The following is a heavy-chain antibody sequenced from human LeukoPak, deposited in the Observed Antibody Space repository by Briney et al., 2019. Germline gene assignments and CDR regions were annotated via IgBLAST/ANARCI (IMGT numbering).Heavy chain of an antibody. CDR3: AKVRSGDIAAALNY. Sequence: RPGGSLRLSCAASGFTFSSYAMNWVRQAPGKGLEWISGISGSGDNTYYADSVKGRFTISRDNSKNTLFLQMNSLRAEDTAVYYCAKVRSGDIAAALNYWGQGTLVPVSS. J-gene: IGHJ4*02. CDR1: GFTFSSYA. CDR2: ISGSGDNT. V-gene: IGHV3-23*01. D-gene: IGHD6-13*01.